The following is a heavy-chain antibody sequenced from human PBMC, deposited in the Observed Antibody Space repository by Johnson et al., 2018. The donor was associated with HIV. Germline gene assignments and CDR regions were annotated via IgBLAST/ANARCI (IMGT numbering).Heavy chain of an antibody. CDR1: GFTFDDYD. J-gene: IGHJ3*02. CDR3: ARERKVEMATILSDAFDI. V-gene: IGHV3-20*04. Sequence: MQLVESGGGLLKAGGSLRLSCAASGFTFDDYDMIWVRQAPGKGLEWVSGINWNGCSTGSADSVKGRFTISRDNAKNSLYLQMGSLRAEDMAVYYCARERKVEMATILSDAFDIWGQGTMVTVSS. D-gene: IGHD5-24*01. CDR2: INWNGCST.